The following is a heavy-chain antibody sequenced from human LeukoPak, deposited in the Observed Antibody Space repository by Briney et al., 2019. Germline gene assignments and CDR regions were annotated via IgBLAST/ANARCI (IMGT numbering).Heavy chain of an antibody. CDR1: GYTFTGYY. Sequence: ASVKVSCKASGYTFTGYYMHWVRQPPGQGLEWMGWINPNSGGTNYAQKFQGRVTMTRDTSISTAYMELSRLRSDDTAVYYCAREGVLMVYAPFDYWGQGTLVTVSS. CDR3: AREGVLMVYAPFDY. D-gene: IGHD2-8*01. CDR2: INPNSGGT. J-gene: IGHJ4*02. V-gene: IGHV1-2*02.